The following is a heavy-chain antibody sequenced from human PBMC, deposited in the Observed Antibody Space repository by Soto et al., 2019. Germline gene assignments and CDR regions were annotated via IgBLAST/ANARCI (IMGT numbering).Heavy chain of an antibody. CDR1: GFTLSSYN. J-gene: IGHJ6*02. V-gene: IGHV3-48*02. CDR3: ARDHGGSTWFVGIYYYFGVDV. CDR2: ISGSSDTI. Sequence: EVQLVESGGGLVQPGGSLRLSCAASGFTLSSYNMNWVRQAPGKGLEWVSYISGSSDTIYYADSVKGRFTISRDNAKNSLYLHMDSLRDEDTAVYYCARDHGGSTWFVGIYYYFGVDVWGQGATLTVSS. D-gene: IGHD6-13*01.